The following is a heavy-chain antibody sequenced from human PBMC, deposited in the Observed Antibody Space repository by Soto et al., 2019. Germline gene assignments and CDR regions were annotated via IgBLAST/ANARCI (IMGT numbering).Heavy chain of an antibody. D-gene: IGHD3-10*01. CDR1: GGTFSSYA. V-gene: IGHV1-69*13. CDR3: AILRRGSGGYHIFDY. Sequence: SVKVSCKASGGTFSSYAISWVRQAPGQGLEWMGGIIPIFGTANYAQKFQGRVTITADESTSTAYMELSSLRSEDTAVYYCAILRRGSGGYHIFDYWGQGTLVTVSS. CDR2: IIPIFGTA. J-gene: IGHJ4*02.